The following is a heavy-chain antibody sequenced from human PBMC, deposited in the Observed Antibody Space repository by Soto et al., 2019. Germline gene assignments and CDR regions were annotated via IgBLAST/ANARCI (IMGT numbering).Heavy chain of an antibody. J-gene: IGHJ4*02. D-gene: IGHD5-12*01. V-gene: IGHV4-39*01. CDR3: ARLEMATIRLFDY. Sequence: SETLSLTCTVSGGSISSSSYYWGWIRQPPGKGLEWIGSIYYSGSTYYNPSLKSRVTISVDTSKNQFSLKLSSVTAADTAVYYCARLEMATIRLFDYWGQGTLVTVS. CDR1: GGSISSSSYY. CDR2: IYYSGST.